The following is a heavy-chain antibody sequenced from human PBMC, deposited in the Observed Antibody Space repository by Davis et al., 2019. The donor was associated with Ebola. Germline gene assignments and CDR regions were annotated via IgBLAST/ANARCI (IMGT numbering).Heavy chain of an antibody. V-gene: IGHV4-59*01. CDR3: AREELVVVAATHHATDYYYYGMDV. D-gene: IGHD2-15*01. Sequence: MPSETLSLTCTVSGGSISSYYWSWIRQPPGKGLEWIGYIYYSGSTNYNPSVKSRVTISVDTSKNQFYLKLSSVTAADTAVYYCAREELVVVAATHHATDYYYYGMDVWGQGTTVTVSS. J-gene: IGHJ6*02. CDR2: IYYSGST. CDR1: GGSISSYY.